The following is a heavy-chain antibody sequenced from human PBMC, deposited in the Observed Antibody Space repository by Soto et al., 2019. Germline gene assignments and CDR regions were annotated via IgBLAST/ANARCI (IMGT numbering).Heavy chain of an antibody. CDR3: AKRAVAGRNWYFDL. V-gene: IGHV3-23*01. CDR2: ISGTGGSS. CDR1: GFTFSTYT. Sequence: VQLLESGGGLVQPGGSLRLSCAASGFTFSTYTMSWVRQAPGKGMECVSAISGTGGSSSYTDSVKGRFTISRDNSKNTLSLQMDSLRAEDTARYYCAKRAVAGRNWYFDLWGRGTLVTVSS. J-gene: IGHJ2*01. D-gene: IGHD6-19*01.